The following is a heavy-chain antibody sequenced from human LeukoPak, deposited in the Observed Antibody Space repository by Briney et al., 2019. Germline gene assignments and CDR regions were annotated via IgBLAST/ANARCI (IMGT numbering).Heavy chain of an antibody. J-gene: IGHJ5*02. V-gene: IGHV1-69*08. CDR1: GGTFRSHI. CDR3: TRVNLRGSQYNWFDP. CDR2: ITPIIDSA. Sequence: ASVKVSCKTFGGTFRSHIFSWVRQAPGQGLEWMGKITPIIDSAKYSQEFRDRLTITGDSSTGTAYMELSSLTPEDTALYYCTRVNLRGSQYNWFDPWGQGTLVIVSS. D-gene: IGHD1-26*01.